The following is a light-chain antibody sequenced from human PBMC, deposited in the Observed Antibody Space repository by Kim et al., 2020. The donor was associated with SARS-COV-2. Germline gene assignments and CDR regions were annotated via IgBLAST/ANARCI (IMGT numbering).Light chain of an antibody. V-gene: IGKV3-11*01. CDR3: QQRSNWPIT. CDR1: QSVSSY. J-gene: IGKJ5*01. CDR2: DAS. Sequence: SPGERATLPCRASQSVSSYLAWYQQKPGQAPRLLIYDASNRATGIPARFSGSGSGTDFTLTISSLEPEDFAVYYCQQRSNWPITFGQGTRLEIK.